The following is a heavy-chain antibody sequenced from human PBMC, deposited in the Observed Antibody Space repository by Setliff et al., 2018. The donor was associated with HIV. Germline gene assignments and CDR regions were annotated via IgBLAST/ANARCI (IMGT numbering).Heavy chain of an antibody. CDR1: GGSVSSVNY. D-gene: IGHD3-22*01. V-gene: IGHV2-70*12. CDR3: AHRLSYYDTSGYYSYYFDY. CDR2: VDWNNDK. Sequence: TLSLTCSVSGGSVSSVNYYWSWIRQPPGKGLEWLARVDWNNDKFYSPSLKSRLTITKDTSKNQVVLTMTNMDPVDTATYYCAHRLSYYDTSGYYSYYFDYWGQGTLVTVSS. J-gene: IGHJ4*02.